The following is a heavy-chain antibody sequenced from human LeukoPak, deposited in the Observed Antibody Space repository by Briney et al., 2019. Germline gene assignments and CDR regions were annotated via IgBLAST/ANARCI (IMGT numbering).Heavy chain of an antibody. V-gene: IGHV3-33*01. CDR3: ARQYSGSYADAFDI. CDR2: IWYDGSNK. CDR1: GFTFSSYG. Sequence: PGGSLRLSCAASGFTFSSYGMHWVRQAPGKGLEWVAVIWYDGSNKYYADSVKGRFTISRDNSKNTLYLQMNSLRAEDTAVYYCARQYSGSYADAFDIWGQGTMVTVSS. D-gene: IGHD1-26*01. J-gene: IGHJ3*02.